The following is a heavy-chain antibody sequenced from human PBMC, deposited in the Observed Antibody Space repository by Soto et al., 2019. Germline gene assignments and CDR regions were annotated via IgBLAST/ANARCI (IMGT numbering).Heavy chain of an antibody. CDR3: AHRRRKVKDRQQLVRSPAGWYYYYGMDV. CDR1: GFSLSTSGVG. V-gene: IGHV2-5*01. CDR2: IYWNDDK. D-gene: IGHD6-13*01. J-gene: IGHJ6*02. Sequence: GSGPTLVNPTQTLTLTCTFSGFSLSTSGVGVGWIRQPPGKALEWLALIYWNDDKRYSPSLKSRLTITKDTSKNQVVLTMTNMDPVDTATYYCAHRRRKVKDRQQLVRSPAGWYYYYGMDVWGQGTTVTVSS.